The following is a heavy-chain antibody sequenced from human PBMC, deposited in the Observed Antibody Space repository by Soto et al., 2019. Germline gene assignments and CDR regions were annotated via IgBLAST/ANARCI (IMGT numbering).Heavy chain of an antibody. Sequence: EVQLVESGGGLVQPGGSLRLSCAASGFTFSSYSMNWVRQAPGKGLEWVSYISSSSSTIYYADSVKGRFTISRDNAKNSLYLQMNSLRAEDTAVYYCARGGVLAGDIVVVVAATYYYMDVWGKGTTVTVSS. CDR3: ARGGVLAGDIVVVVAATYYYMDV. J-gene: IGHJ6*03. V-gene: IGHV3-48*01. CDR2: ISSSSSTI. CDR1: GFTFSSYS. D-gene: IGHD2-15*01.